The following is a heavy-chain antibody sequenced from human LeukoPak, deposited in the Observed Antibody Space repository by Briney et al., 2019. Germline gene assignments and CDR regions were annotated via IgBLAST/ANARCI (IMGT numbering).Heavy chain of an antibody. CDR3: QRAPKCQGYYYYMDV. J-gene: IGHJ6*03. CDR2: MNPNRGNT. V-gene: IGHV1-8*03. D-gene: IGHD5/OR15-5a*01. CDR1: VYTFTMYD. Sequence: ASVSVSSTPSVYTFTMYDINWGRQATGQGDGRMGGMNPNRGNTGNTQKFQGRVTIIRKSSRGTAYMELSMLRQGDRAVYNWQRAPKCQGYYYYMDVWGKGTPVTVSS.